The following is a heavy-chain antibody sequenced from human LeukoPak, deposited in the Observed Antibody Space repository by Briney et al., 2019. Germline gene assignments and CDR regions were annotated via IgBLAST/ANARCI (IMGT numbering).Heavy chain of an antibody. Sequence: SETLSLTCTVSGGSISSHYWSWIRQPPGKGLEWIGYIYYSGSANYNPSLKSRVTISVDTSKNQFSLKLSSVTAADTAVYYCARALTYYDFWSGYYGPYYFDYWGQGTLVNVSS. V-gene: IGHV4-59*11. CDR2: IYYSGSA. CDR1: GGSISSHY. CDR3: ARALTYYDFWSGYYGPYYFDY. J-gene: IGHJ4*02. D-gene: IGHD3-3*01.